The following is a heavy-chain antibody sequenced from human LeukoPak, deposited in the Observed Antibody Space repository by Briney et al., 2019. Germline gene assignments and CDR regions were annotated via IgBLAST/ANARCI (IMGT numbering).Heavy chain of an antibody. CDR3: AKDIAVAGGFDY. CDR2: ISGSGGST. J-gene: IGHJ4*02. CDR1: GFTFSSYG. Sequence: GSLRLSCAASGFTFSSYGMSWVRQAPGKGLEWVSAISGSGGSTYYADSVKGRFTISRDNSKNTLYLQMNSLRAEDTAVYYCAKDIAVAGGFDYWGQGTLVTVSS. D-gene: IGHD6-19*01. V-gene: IGHV3-23*01.